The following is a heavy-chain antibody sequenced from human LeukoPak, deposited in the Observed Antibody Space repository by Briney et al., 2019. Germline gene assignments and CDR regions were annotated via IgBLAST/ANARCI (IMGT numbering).Heavy chain of an antibody. Sequence: ASVKVSCKPSGYTFTGYYIHWVRQAPGQRLEWLGWISANTGATMFAHKFQDRVSMPRDTSIDTAYLELTSLTADDTALYYCARDRVGSGWPRPFYFEFWGQGTLVTVSS. CDR1: GYTFTGYY. V-gene: IGHV1-2*02. CDR2: ISANTGAT. J-gene: IGHJ4*02. D-gene: IGHD6-19*01. CDR3: ARDRVGSGWPRPFYFEF.